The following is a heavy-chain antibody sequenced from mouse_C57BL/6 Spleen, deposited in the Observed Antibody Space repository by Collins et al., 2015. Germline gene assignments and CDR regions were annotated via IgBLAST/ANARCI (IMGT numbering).Heavy chain of an antibody. D-gene: IGHD1-2*01. CDR1: GYTFTNYG. J-gene: IGHJ2*01. CDR2: INTNTGEP. V-gene: IGHV9-3*02. CDR3: ARRDYGYPFDY. Sequence: QIQLVQSGPELKKPGETVKISCKASGYTFTNYGMNWVKQAPGKGLKWMGWINTNTGEPTYAEEFKGRFAFSLETSASTAYLQINNLKNEDTATYFCARRDYGYPFDYWGQGTTLTVSS.